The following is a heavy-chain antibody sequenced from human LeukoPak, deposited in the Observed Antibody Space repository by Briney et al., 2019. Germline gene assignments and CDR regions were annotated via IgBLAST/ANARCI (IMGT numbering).Heavy chain of an antibody. J-gene: IGHJ4*02. CDR3: ASQAAAGIRPLDY. CDR1: GFTFSSYW. V-gene: IGHV3-74*01. Sequence: GGSLRLSCAASGFTFSSYWMHWVRQAPGKGLVWVSRINSDGSSTSYADSVKGRFTISRDNSKNTLYLQMNSLRAEDTAVYYCASQAAAGIRPLDYWGQGTLVTVSS. CDR2: INSDGSST. D-gene: IGHD6-13*01.